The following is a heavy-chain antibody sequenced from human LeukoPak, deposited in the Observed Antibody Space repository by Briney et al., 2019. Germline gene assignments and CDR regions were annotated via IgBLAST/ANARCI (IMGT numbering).Heavy chain of an antibody. CDR1: GFTFSSYW. D-gene: IGHD6-19*01. CDR3: ARDRIKQGQWPRAFDI. Sequence: GGSLRLSCAASGFTFSSYWMSWVRQAPGKGLEWVANIRQDGSEKYYVDSVKGRFTISRDNAKNSLYLQMNSLRAEDTAVYYCARDRIKQGQWPRAFDIWGQGTMVTVSS. CDR2: IRQDGSEK. V-gene: IGHV3-7*01. J-gene: IGHJ3*02.